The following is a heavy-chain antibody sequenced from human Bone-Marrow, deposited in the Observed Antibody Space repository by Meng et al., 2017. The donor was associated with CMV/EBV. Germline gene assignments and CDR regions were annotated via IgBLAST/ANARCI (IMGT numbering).Heavy chain of an antibody. CDR2: INSDGSST. D-gene: IGHD3-16*01. CDR1: GFTFSSYW. V-gene: IGHV3-74*01. J-gene: IGHJ1*01. CDR3: ARDRGGNEYFQH. Sequence: GGPLRLSCAASGFTFSSYWVHWVRQAPGKGLVWVSRINSDGSSTSYADSVKGRFTISRDNAKNTLYLQMNSLRAEATAVYYCARDRGGNEYFQHWGQGTLVTVSS.